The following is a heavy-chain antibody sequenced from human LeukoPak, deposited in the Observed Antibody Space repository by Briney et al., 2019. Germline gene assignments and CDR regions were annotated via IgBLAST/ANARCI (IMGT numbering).Heavy chain of an antibody. CDR3: ARDGGSAAGTDYYMDV. Sequence: PGGSLRLSCAASGFTFSSYAMHWVRQAPGKGLEWVAVISYDGSNKYYADSVKGRFTISRDNSKNTLYLQMNSLRAEDTAVYYCARDGGSAAGTDYYMDVWGKGTTATVSS. D-gene: IGHD6-13*01. CDR1: GFTFSSYA. J-gene: IGHJ6*03. CDR2: ISYDGSNK. V-gene: IGHV3-30*04.